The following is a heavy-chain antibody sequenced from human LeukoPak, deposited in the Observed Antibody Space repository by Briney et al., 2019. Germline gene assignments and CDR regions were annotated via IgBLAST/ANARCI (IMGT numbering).Heavy chain of an antibody. J-gene: IGHJ4*02. CDR1: GLTFSSYS. CDR3: ARVPHAMVRGVIITECYFDY. Sequence: GGSLRLSCAASGLTFSSYSMNWVRQAPGKGLEWVSSISSSSNYIYYADPVKGRFTISRDNDKNSMYLQMHSLRAEDTAVYYCARVPHAMVRGVIITECYFDYWGQGTLVTVSS. CDR2: ISSSSNYI. D-gene: IGHD3-10*01. V-gene: IGHV3-21*01.